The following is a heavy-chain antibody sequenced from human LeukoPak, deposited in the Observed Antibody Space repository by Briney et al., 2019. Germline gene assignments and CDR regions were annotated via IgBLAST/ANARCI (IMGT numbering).Heavy chain of an antibody. CDR3: ARGITGTHFDY. Sequence: GGSLRLSCSASGFTFSSYAMHWVRQAPGKGLEYVSAISSNGGSTYYADSVKGRFTISRDNSKNTLYLQMSSLRAEDTAVYYCARGITGTHFDYWGQGTLVTVSS. CDR2: ISSNGGST. D-gene: IGHD1-20*01. CDR1: GFTFSSYA. V-gene: IGHV3-64D*06. J-gene: IGHJ4*02.